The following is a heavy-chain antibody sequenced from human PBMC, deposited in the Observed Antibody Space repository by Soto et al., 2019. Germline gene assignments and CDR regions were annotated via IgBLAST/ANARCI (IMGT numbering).Heavy chain of an antibody. V-gene: IGHV4-4*09. CDR3: ARGFGQWLVDVY. CDR2: IYHSGST. J-gene: IGHJ4*02. D-gene: IGHD6-19*01. Sequence: SETLSLTCTVSGASITTYYWSWIRQPPGKGLEWVGNIYHSGSTYYNPSLKSRVTISVDTSKNQFSLKLSSVTAADTAVYYCARGFGQWLVDVYWGQGTMGTGSS. CDR1: GASITTYY.